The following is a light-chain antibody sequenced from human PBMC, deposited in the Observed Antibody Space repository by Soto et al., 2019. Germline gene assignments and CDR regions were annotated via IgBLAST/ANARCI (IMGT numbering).Light chain of an antibody. J-gene: IGKJ5*01. CDR2: DAS. V-gene: IGKV3-11*01. Sequence: LTHYTCTLCLSRGECGSLSCRASQSIRNNLAWYQQKPGQPPRLLIYDASYRATDIPARFSGSGSGTDFTLCISSLEPEDFAVYYCQQRSNWITCGQGTRLEIK. CDR1: QSIRNN. CDR3: QQRSNWIT.